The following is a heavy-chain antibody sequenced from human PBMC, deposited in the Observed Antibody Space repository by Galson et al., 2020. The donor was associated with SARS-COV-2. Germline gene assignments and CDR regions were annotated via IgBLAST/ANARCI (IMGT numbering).Heavy chain of an antibody. CDR2: ISGSGGST. CDR3: AKAGVPVDY. CDR1: GFTFSSYA. D-gene: IGHD2-2*01. V-gene: IGHV3-23*01. J-gene: IGHJ4*02. Sequence: GESLKISCAASGFTFSSYAMSWVRQAPGKGLEWVSAISGSGGSTYYADSVKGRFTISRDNSKNTLYLQMNSLRAEDTAVYYCAKAGVPVDYWGQGTLVTVSS.